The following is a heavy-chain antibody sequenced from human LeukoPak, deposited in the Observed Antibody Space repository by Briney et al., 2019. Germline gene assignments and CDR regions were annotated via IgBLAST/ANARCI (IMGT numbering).Heavy chain of an antibody. J-gene: IGHJ3*02. CDR3: ARATIDILTGYYKIDAFDI. CDR2: IIPIFGTA. D-gene: IGHD3-9*01. CDR1: GGTFSSYA. V-gene: IGHV1-69*01. Sequence: SVKVSCKASGGTFSSYAISWVRQAPGQGLEGMGGIIPIFGTANYAQKFQGRVTITADESTSTAYMELSSLRSEDTAVYYCARATIDILTGYYKIDAFDIWGQGTMVTVSS.